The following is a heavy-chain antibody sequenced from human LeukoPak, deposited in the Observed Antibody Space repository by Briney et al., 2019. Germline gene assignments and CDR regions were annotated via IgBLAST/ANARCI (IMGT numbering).Heavy chain of an antibody. CDR1: GYTFPGYH. D-gene: IGHD6-19*01. J-gene: IGHJ4*02. CDR3: ARDQGSLARGWYTGY. Sequence: ASVKVSCKASGYTFPGYHIHWVRQAPGQAREWVGRIRPYRGDPNFAQKFKGRVTMTRDTSRTTAYMDLSSLPPDDTAVYFCARDQGSLARGWYTGYWGQGTQVTVSS. V-gene: IGHV1-2*06. CDR2: IRPYRGDP.